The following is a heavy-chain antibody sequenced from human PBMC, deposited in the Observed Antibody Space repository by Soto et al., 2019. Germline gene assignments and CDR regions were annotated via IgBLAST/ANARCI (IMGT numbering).Heavy chain of an antibody. D-gene: IGHD3-16*01. CDR1: GYTFTGYY. Sequence: GASVKVSCKASGYTFTGYYMHWVRQAPGQGLEWMGWINPNSGGTNYAQKFQGRVTMTRDTSISTAYMELSRLRSDDTAVYSCASRLGVEYYYGMDVWGQGTTVTVYS. J-gene: IGHJ6*02. V-gene: IGHV1-2*02. CDR3: ASRLGVEYYYGMDV. CDR2: INPNSGGT.